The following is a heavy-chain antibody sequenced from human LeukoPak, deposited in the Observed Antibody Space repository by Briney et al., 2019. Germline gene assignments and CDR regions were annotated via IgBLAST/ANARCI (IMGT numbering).Heavy chain of an antibody. CDR2: IKQDGSEK. Sequence: GGSLRLSCAASGFTFSSYWMSWVRQAPGKGLEWVANIKQDGSEKYYVDSVKGRFTISRDNAKSSLYLQMNSLRAEDTAVYYCARVNYDILTGYSDYWGQGTLVTVSS. CDR1: GFTFSSYW. J-gene: IGHJ4*02. D-gene: IGHD3-9*01. CDR3: ARVNYDILTGYSDY. V-gene: IGHV3-7*01.